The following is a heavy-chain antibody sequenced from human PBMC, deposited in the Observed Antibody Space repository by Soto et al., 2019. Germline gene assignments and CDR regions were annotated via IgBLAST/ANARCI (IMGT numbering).Heavy chain of an antibody. CDR3: AHRPSIAVEPGGIWIPNYHFDH. J-gene: IGHJ4*02. V-gene: IGHV2-5*02. CDR1: GFSLSTFGEG. Sequence: QITLEESGPTLVKPTQTLTLTCTFSGFSLSTFGEGVAWIRRPPGKALEGLVLIYWDDDKRYSPYLKSRHTITKDTSKNQNVLTKTNMDPEDTATYYCAHRPSIAVEPGGIWIPNYHFDHWGQCTPVTVSS. D-gene: IGHD2-2*01. CDR2: IYWDDDK.